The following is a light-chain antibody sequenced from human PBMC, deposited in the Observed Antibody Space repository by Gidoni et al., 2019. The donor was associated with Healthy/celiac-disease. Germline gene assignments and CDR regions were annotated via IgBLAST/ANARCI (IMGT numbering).Light chain of an antibody. J-gene: IGLJ1*01. CDR3: SSYTSSSTLGYV. Sequence: QSALTQPASVSGSPGQSITISCTGTSSDAGGYNYVSWYQQPPGKAPKLMIYEVSNRPSGVSNRFSGSKSGNTASLTISGLQAEDEADYYCSSYTSSSTLGYVFGTGTKVTVL. V-gene: IGLV2-14*01. CDR1: SSDAGGYNY. CDR2: EVS.